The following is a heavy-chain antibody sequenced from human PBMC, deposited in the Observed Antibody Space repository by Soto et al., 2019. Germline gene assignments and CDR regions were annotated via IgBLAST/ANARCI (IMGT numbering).Heavy chain of an antibody. J-gene: IGHJ4*02. CDR3: ARDRVVVVAASLYYFDY. CDR2: ISAYNGNT. V-gene: IGHV1-18*01. Sequence: GASVKVSCKASGYTFNSYGISWVRQAPGQGLEWMGWISAYNGNTNYAQKLQGRVTMTTDTSTSTAYMELRSLRSDDTAVYYCARDRVVVVAASLYYFDYWGQGTLVTVSS. CDR1: GYTFNSYG. D-gene: IGHD2-15*01.